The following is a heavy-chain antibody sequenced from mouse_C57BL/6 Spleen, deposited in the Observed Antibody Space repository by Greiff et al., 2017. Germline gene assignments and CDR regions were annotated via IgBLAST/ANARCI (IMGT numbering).Heavy chain of an antibody. D-gene: IGHD2-4*01. Sequence: QVQLQQSGAELVRPGASVTLSCKASGYTFTDYEMHWVKQTPVHGLEWIGAIDPETGGTAYNQKFKGKAILTADKSSSTAYMELRSLTSEDSAVYYCTKPGVYDYDHYFDYWGQGTTLTVSS. CDR1: GYTFTDYE. V-gene: IGHV1-15*01. CDR2: IDPETGGT. J-gene: IGHJ2*01. CDR3: TKPGVYDYDHYFDY.